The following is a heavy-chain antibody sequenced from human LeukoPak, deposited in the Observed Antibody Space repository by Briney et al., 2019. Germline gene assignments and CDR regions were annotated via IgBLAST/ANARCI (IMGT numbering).Heavy chain of an antibody. Sequence: GGSLRLSCAASGFTFSSYSMNWVRQAPGKGLEWVSYISSSSSAIYYADSVKGRFTISRDNAKNSLYLQMNSLRAEDTAVYYCARGLYNWNYEGPFDYWGQGTLVTVSS. J-gene: IGHJ4*02. D-gene: IGHD1-7*01. V-gene: IGHV3-48*04. CDR1: GFTFSSYS. CDR3: ARGLYNWNYEGPFDY. CDR2: ISSSSSAI.